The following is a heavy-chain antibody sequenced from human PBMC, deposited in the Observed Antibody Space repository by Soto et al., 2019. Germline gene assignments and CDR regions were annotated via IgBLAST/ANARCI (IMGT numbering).Heavy chain of an antibody. D-gene: IGHD2-2*01. V-gene: IGHV1-18*01. CDR3: ATNVNQLVPHGMDV. J-gene: IGHJ6*02. Sequence: ASVKVSCKASGYTFTSYGISWVRQAPGQGLEWMGWISAYNGNTNYARKLQGRVTMTTDTSTSTAYMELRSLRSEDTAVYYCATNVNQLVPHGMDVWGQGTTVTVSS. CDR1: GYTFTSYG. CDR2: ISAYNGNT.